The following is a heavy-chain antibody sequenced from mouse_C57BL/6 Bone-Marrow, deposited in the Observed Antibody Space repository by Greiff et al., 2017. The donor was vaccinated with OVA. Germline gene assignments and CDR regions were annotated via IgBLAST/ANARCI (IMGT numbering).Heavy chain of an antibody. CDR2: ISSCGSYT. CDR3: ARRIYYDGRGYFDY. J-gene: IGHJ2*01. Sequence: EVQRVESGGDLVKPGGSLKLSCAASGFTFSSYGMSWVRQTPDQRLEWVATISSCGSYTNYHHSVKGRCTISIDNAKNTLYLQMSRLKSEDTAMDYCARRIYYDGRGYFDYWGQGTTLTVSS. V-gene: IGHV5-6*01. CDR1: GFTFSSYG. D-gene: IGHD1-1*01.